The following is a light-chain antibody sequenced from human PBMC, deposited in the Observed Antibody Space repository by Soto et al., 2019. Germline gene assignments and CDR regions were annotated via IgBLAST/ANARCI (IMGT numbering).Light chain of an antibody. J-gene: IGKJ2*01. CDR2: DAS. CDR1: QSVGSY. CDR3: QQRSNWPPYT. V-gene: IGKV3-11*01. Sequence: EIVLTQSPATLSLSPGERATLSCRASQSVGSYLAWYQQKPGQAPRLRIYDASNRATGIPARFSGSGSGTDFTLTIGSLEPEDFAVYYCQQRSNWPPYTFGQGTKLEIK.